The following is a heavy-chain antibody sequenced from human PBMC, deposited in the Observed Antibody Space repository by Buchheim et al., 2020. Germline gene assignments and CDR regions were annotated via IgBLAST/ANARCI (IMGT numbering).Heavy chain of an antibody. CDR1: GFTFSSYG. Sequence: QVQLVESGGGVVQPGRSLRLSCAASGFTFSSYGMHWVRQAPGKGLEWVAVISYDGSNKYYADSVKGRFTISRDNSKNTLYLQMNSLRAEDTAVYYCAKDLYSSGWYEGGGFDYWGQGTL. D-gene: IGHD6-19*01. CDR2: ISYDGSNK. V-gene: IGHV3-30*18. CDR3: AKDLYSSGWYEGGGFDY. J-gene: IGHJ4*02.